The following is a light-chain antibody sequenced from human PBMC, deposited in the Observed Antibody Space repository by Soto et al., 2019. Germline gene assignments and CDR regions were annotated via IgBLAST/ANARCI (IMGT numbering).Light chain of an antibody. Sequence: QSALTQPASVSGSPGQSITISCTGTSSDVGSYNLVSWYQQHPGKAPKLMIYEGSKRPSGVSNRFSGSKSGNTASLTISGLQAQDEEDYYYSSCADRSTFDLVFGGGTKLTVL. CDR2: EGS. J-gene: IGLJ2*01. CDR3: SSCADRSTFDLV. V-gene: IGLV2-23*03. CDR1: SSDVGSYNL.